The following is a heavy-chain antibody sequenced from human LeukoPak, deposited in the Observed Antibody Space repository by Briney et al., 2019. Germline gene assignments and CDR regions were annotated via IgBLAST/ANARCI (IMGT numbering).Heavy chain of an antibody. J-gene: IGHJ6*03. CDR3: ATAPTDYYYYYMDV. CDR2: ISSSSSYI. V-gene: IGHV3-21*01. D-gene: IGHD1-14*01. Sequence: GGSLRLSCAASGFTFSSYSMNWVRQAPGKGLEWVSSISSSSSYIYYADSVKGRFTISRDNAKNSLYLQMNSLRAEDTAVYYCATAPTDYYYYYMDVWGKGTTVTISS. CDR1: GFTFSSYS.